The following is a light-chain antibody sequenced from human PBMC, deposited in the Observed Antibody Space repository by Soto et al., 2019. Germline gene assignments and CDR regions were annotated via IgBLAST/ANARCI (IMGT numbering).Light chain of an antibody. CDR1: QSVSRW. Sequence: EIQMTQSPSILAASVGERDTLTCRASQSVSRWLAWYQQKPGNAPNLLISKTSSLERGVPSRFSGSGSGTEFTLTIDNLPPDDSATSECQKYSDYYFLSFGGGTKVEIK. CDR3: QKYSDYYFLS. V-gene: IGKV1-5*03. J-gene: IGKJ4*01. CDR2: KTS.